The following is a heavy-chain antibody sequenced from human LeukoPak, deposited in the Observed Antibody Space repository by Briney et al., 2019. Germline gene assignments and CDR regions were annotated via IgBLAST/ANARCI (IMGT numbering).Heavy chain of an antibody. D-gene: IGHD3-3*01. CDR1: GFSFRSSS. CDR3: ARDQGGDFGVGFDAFDI. CDR2: ISSDGGDT. J-gene: IGHJ3*02. Sequence: HPGGSLRLSCAASGFSFRSSSLSWVRQAPGKGLEWVSSISSDGGDTYYGDPVKGRFTISRDNSKNTLYLQMNSLRAEDTAVYYCARDQGGDFGVGFDAFDIWGQGTMVTVSS. V-gene: IGHV3-23*01.